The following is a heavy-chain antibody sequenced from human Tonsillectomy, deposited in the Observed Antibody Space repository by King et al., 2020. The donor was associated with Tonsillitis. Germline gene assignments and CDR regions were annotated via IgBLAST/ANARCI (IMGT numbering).Heavy chain of an antibody. CDR3: ARDLSYFDSRGSYYYYGMDV. J-gene: IGHJ6*02. V-gene: IGHV4-59*01. D-gene: IGHD3-22*01. Sequence: QLQESGPGLVKPSETLSPPFTVSSGSISSYYWSWIRQPPGKGLEWIGYIYYSGSTKYNPSLKSRVTISRDTSKNQFSLKLSSVTAADTAVYYCARDLSYFDSRGSYYYYGMDVWGQGTTVTVSS. CDR2: IYYSGST. CDR1: SGSISSYY.